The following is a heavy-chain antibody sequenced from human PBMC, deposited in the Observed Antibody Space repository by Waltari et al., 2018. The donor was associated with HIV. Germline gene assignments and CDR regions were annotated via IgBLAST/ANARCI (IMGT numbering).Heavy chain of an antibody. Sequence: QLQLQESGPGLVKPSETLSLICTVPGGSISSSRYNWGWFRQPPGKGLEWIGSIYYSGSTYYNPSLKSRVTISVDTSKNQFSLKLSSVTAADTAVYYCARPYSSSWYYFDYWGQGTLVTVSS. J-gene: IGHJ4*02. V-gene: IGHV4-39*01. CDR1: GGSISSSRYN. CDR2: IYYSGST. CDR3: ARPYSSSWYYFDY. D-gene: IGHD6-13*01.